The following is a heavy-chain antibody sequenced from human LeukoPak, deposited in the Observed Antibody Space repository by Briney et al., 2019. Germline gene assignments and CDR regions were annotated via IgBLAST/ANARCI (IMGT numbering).Heavy chain of an antibody. CDR2: IYYSGST. CDR3: ARVLAAQSDAYGMDV. Sequence: SQTLSLTCTVSGGSISSGGYYWSWIRQHPGKGLEWIGYIYYSGSTYYNPSLKSRVTISVDTSKNQFSLKLSSVTAADTAVYCCARVLAAQSDAYGMDVWGQGTTVTVSS. J-gene: IGHJ6*02. CDR1: GGSISSGGYY. V-gene: IGHV4-31*03. D-gene: IGHD6-6*01.